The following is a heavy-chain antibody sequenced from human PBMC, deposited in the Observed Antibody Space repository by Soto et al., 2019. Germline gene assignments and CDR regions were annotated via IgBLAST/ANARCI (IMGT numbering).Heavy chain of an antibody. Sequence: PGESLKISCKGSGYSFTSHWLGWVRQMPGKGLEWMGIIYPGDSDTRYSPSFQGQVTISADKSITTAYLQWSSLKASDTAIYYCARGIYGSGSYYFDYWGQGTLVTVSS. CDR2: IYPGDSDT. CDR3: ARGIYGSGSYYFDY. J-gene: IGHJ4*01. V-gene: IGHV5-51*01. D-gene: IGHD3-10*01. CDR1: GYSFTSHW.